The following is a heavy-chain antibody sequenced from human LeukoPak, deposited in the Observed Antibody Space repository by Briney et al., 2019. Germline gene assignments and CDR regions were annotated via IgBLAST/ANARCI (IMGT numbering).Heavy chain of an antibody. CDR3: ARGSHGLFDY. Sequence: GVSLRLSCAASGFTFSSYAMHWVRQAPGKGLEWVAVISYDGSNKYYADSVKGRFTISRDNSKNTLYLQMNSLRAEDTAVYYCARGSHGLFDYWGQGTLVTVSS. CDR1: GFTFSSYA. CDR2: ISYDGSNK. D-gene: IGHD2-8*01. J-gene: IGHJ4*02. V-gene: IGHV3-30*04.